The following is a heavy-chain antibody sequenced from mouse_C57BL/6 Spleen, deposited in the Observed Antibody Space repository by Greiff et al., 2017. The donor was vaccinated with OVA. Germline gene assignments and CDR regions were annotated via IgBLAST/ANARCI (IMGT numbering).Heavy chain of an antibody. D-gene: IGHD3-3*01. Sequence: QVQLKQSGPELARPWASVKISCQAFYTFFSREYFAIMDTNSWKQLVKQRPGQGLDWIGANYHGNGDTRYNQKFKGKATVTADKSASTAYMQLSSLASEDSAVYYCAWGTGCDYWGQGTTLTVSS. CDR1: YTF. CDR3: SEDSAVYYCAWGTGCDY. J-gene: IGHJ2*01. V-gene: IGHV1-87*01. CDR2: GQGLDWIG.